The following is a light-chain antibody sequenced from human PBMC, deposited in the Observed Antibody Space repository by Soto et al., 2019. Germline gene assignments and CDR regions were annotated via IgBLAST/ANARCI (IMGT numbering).Light chain of an antibody. J-gene: IGLJ3*02. CDR3: AAWDDSLSAHWV. Sequence: QSVLTQPPSASGTPGQRVTISCSGSSSNIGSNHVYWYQQLPGTAPKLLIFRDNQRPSGVPDRFSGSKSGTSASLAISGLRSEDETDYYCAAWDDSLSAHWVFGGGTKLTVL. CDR1: SSNIGSNH. CDR2: RDN. V-gene: IGLV1-47*01.